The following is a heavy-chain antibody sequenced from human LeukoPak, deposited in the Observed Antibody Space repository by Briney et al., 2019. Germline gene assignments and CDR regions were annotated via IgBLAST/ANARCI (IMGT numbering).Heavy chain of an antibody. J-gene: IGHJ4*02. D-gene: IGHD3-3*01. V-gene: IGHV3-21*01. CDR1: GFTFSGYS. CDR3: ARDLGDFWSGYYPFDY. Sequence: PGGSLRLSRAASGFTFSGYSMNWVRQAPGKGLEWVSSISSSSSYIYYADSVKGRFTISRDNAKNSLYLQMNSLRAEDTAVYYCARDLGDFWSGYYPFDYWGQGTLVTVSS. CDR2: ISSSSSYI.